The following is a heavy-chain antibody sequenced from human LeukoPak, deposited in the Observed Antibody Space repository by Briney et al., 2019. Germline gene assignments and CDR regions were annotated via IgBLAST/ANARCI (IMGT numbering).Heavy chain of an antibody. D-gene: IGHD4-17*01. CDR3: ARSTVTHDY. CDR1: GFTFSSYA. J-gene: IGHJ4*02. CDR2: IGGRGGST. Sequence: GGSLRLSCAASGFTFSSYAMSWVRQAPGKGLEWVSAIGGRGGSTDYADSVKGRFTISRDYSKNTLYLQMNSLRAEDTAVYYCARSTVTHDYWGQGTLVTVSS. V-gene: IGHV3-23*01.